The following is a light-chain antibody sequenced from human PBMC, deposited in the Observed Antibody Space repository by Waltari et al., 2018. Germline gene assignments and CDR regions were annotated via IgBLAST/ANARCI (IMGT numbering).Light chain of an antibody. Sequence: SSELTQDPAVSVALGQTVRITCQGDSIRTYYAKWYQQKPGQAPVLVIYGKNNRPSGIPDRLSASSSGNTASLTIAGAQAEDEADYYCNSRDSSGNPYVFGSGTKVTVL. V-gene: IGLV3-19*01. J-gene: IGLJ1*01. CDR2: GKN. CDR3: NSRDSSGNPYV. CDR1: SIRTYY.